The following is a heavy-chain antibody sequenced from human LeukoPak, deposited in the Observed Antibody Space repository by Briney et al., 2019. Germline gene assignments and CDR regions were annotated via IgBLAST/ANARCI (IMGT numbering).Heavy chain of an antibody. Sequence: SETLSLTCAVYGGSFSGYYWSWIRQPPGKGLEWIGEINHSGNTNYNPSLKSRVTISVDTSKNQFSLKLSSVTAADTAVYYCARGSQRSRYSMSNYNYYYYMDIWGKGTTVTISS. CDR3: ARGSQRSRYSMSNYNYYYYMDI. J-gene: IGHJ6*03. CDR2: INHSGNT. V-gene: IGHV4-34*01. D-gene: IGHD5-12*01. CDR1: GGSFSGYY.